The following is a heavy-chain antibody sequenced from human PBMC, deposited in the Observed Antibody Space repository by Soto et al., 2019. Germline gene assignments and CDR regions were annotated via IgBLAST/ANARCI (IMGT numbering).Heavy chain of an antibody. V-gene: IGHV3-23*01. Sequence: GGSLRLSCAAYGFTLNHYAMSWVRQAPGKGLEWVSIIIANGGTFYADSVKGRSTISRDNSKNTVYLQMSSLRVEDTAIYYCAKDYTVAADPSSVILFDYWGQGALVTVSS. CDR3: AKDYTVAADPSSVILFDY. D-gene: IGHD2-15*01. CDR2: IIANGGT. J-gene: IGHJ4*02. CDR1: GFTLNHYA.